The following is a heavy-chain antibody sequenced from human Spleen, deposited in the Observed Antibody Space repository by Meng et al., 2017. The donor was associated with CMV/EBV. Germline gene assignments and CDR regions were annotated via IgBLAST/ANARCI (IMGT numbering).Heavy chain of an antibody. CDR3: ARDREVGANIYDY. CDR1: GFNFSDVY. J-gene: IGHJ4*02. D-gene: IGHD1-26*01. Sequence: AASGFNFSDVYMSWIRQAAGKGLEWISYIGSGVSFIHYADAVKGRFTISRDNAKNSLYLQMTSLRADDTAMYYCARDREVGANIYDYWGQGALVTVSS. CDR2: IGSGVSFI. V-gene: IGHV3-11*04.